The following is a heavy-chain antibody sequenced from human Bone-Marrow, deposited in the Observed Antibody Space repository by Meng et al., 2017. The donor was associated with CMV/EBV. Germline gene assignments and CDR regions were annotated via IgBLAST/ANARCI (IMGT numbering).Heavy chain of an antibody. D-gene: IGHD6-6*01. CDR3: AKDGPGIAARPYYYYGMDV. Sequence: GGSLRLSCAASGFTFSSYWMSWVRQAPGKGLEWVANIKQDGSKKYYVDSVKGRFTISRDNAKNTLYLQMNSLRAEDTAVYYCAKDGPGIAARPYYYYGMDVWGQGTTVTVSS. CDR2: IKQDGSKK. V-gene: IGHV3-7*03. J-gene: IGHJ6*02. CDR1: GFTFSSYW.